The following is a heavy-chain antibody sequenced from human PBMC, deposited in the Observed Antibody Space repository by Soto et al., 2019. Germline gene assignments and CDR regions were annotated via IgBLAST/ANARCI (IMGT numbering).Heavy chain of an antibody. CDR1: GGSFSGYY. CDR3: ASAGYSGYSGGYYSRARFDY. CDR2: INHSGST. J-gene: IGHJ4*02. Sequence: SEILSLTCAVYGGSFSGYYWSWIRQPPGKGLEWIGEINHSGSTNYNPSLKSRVTISVDTSKNQFSLKLSSVTAADTAVYYCASAGYSGYSGGYYSRARFDYWGQGTLVTVSS. V-gene: IGHV4-34*01. D-gene: IGHD5-12*01.